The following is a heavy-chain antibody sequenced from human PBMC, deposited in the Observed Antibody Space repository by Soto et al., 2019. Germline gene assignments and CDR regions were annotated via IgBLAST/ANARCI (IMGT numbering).Heavy chain of an antibody. CDR2: ISYDGSNK. V-gene: IGHV3-30*03. CDR1: GFTFGNYW. D-gene: IGHD3-22*01. Sequence: PGGSLRLSCAVSGFTFGNYWMHWVRQAPGKGLEWVAVISYDGSNKYYADSVKGRFTISRDNSKNTLYLQMNSLRAEDTAVYYCARDTNYYDSSGYYGGGAFDIWGQGTMVTVSS. CDR3: ARDTNYYDSSGYYGGGAFDI. J-gene: IGHJ3*02.